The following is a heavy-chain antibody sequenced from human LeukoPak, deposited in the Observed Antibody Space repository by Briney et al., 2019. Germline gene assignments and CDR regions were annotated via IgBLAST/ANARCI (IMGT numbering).Heavy chain of an antibody. V-gene: IGHV3-74*01. J-gene: IGHJ6*02. D-gene: IGHD3-3*01. CDR2: INNVGSSP. Sequence: PGGSLRLSCAASGFTFSNYWMYWVRQAPGKGPLWCSGINNVGSSPSYADSVVKGRFTISRDKAKNTLYLQMNSLRAEDTAVYYCARHFGVVTKGVYYYYYGMDVWGQGTTVTVSS. CDR1: GFTFSNYW. CDR3: ARHFGVVTKGVYYYYYGMDV.